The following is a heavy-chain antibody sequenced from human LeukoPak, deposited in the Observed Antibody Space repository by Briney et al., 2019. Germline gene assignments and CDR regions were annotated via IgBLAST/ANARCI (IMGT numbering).Heavy chain of an antibody. V-gene: IGHV3-7*01. Sequence: GGSLRLSCAASGVTFSRYLMMWVRQAPGKGLEWVANIKQDGSAEYYVDSVKGRFTISRDNAKNSLYLQMNSLRAEDTAVYYCARDALYYGSGSYGDYWGQGTLVTVSS. CDR1: GVTFSRYL. D-gene: IGHD3-10*01. CDR3: ARDALYYGSGSYGDY. J-gene: IGHJ4*02. CDR2: IKQDGSAE.